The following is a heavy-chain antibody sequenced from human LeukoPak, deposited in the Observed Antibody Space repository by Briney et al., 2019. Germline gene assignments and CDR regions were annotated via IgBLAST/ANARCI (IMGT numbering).Heavy chain of an antibody. V-gene: IGHV3-30*18. D-gene: IGHD1-7*01. CDR2: ISYDGSNK. CDR3: AKDWNYDRYFDY. Sequence: GGSLRLSCAASGLTFSSSGMQWVRQAPGKGLEWVAVISYDGSNKYYADSVKGRFTISRDNSKNTLYLQMNSLRAEDTAVYYCAKDWNYDRYFDYWGQGTLVTVSS. J-gene: IGHJ4*02. CDR1: GLTFSSSG.